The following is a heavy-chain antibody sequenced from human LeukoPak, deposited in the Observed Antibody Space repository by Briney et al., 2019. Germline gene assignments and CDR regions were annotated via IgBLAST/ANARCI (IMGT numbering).Heavy chain of an antibody. V-gene: IGHV3-48*01. CDR3: AKAGSGWSFDY. Sequence: QSGGSLRLSCTASGFTFSSYSMNWVRQAPGKGLEWVSYISSRSSTIYSADSVKGRFTISRDNAKNTLYLQMNSLRAEDTAVYYCAKAGSGWSFDYWGQGTLVTVSS. CDR2: ISSRSSTI. D-gene: IGHD6-19*01. J-gene: IGHJ4*02. CDR1: GFTFSSYS.